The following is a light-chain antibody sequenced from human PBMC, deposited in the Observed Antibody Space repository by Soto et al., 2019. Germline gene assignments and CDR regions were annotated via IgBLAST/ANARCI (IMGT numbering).Light chain of an antibody. V-gene: IGLV2-14*03. CDR3: SSYTRNSTVA. CDR2: EVS. J-gene: IGLJ2*01. CDR1: SNDVGRYNY. Sequence: QSALTQPASVSGSPGESITISCSGTSNDVGRYNYVSSYQQHPGKVPKLLIYEVSQRPSGISNRLSGSKSGNTASLTISGLQAEDEADYFCSSYTRNSTVAFGGGTKLTVL.